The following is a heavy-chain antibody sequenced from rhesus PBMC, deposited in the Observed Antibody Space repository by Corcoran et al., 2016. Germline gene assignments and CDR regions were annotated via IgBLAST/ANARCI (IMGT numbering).Heavy chain of an antibody. D-gene: IGHD6-25*01. CDR3: AREGIAAAGWVDY. V-gene: IGHV4-73*01. CDR2: INGNSATT. CDR1: GGSISGYYY. J-gene: IGHJ4*01. Sequence: QVKLQQWGEGLVKPSETLSLTCAVYGGSISGYYYWSWIRQPPGKGLEWIGYINGNSATTNSNPSLKIRVTISKDTSKNQFSLKLSSVTAADTAVYYCAREGIAAAGWVDYWGQGVLVTVSS.